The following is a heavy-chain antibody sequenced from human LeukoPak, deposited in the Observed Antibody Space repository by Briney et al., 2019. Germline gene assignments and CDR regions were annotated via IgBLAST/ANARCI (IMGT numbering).Heavy chain of an antibody. CDR3: AREHYYDSSGYYVDY. J-gene: IGHJ4*02. D-gene: IGHD3-22*01. CDR2: IYTSGST. V-gene: IGHV4-4*07. Sequence: PSETLSLTCTVSGGSISSYYWSWIRQPAGKGLEWIGRIYTSGSTNYNPPLKSRVTMSVDTSKNQFSLKLSSVTAADTAVYYCAREHYYDSSGYYVDYWGQGTLVTVSS. CDR1: GGSISSYY.